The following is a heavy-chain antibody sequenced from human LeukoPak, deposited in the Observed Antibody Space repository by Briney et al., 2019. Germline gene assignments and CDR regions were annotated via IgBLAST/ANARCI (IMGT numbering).Heavy chain of an antibody. V-gene: IGHV4-4*07. CDR2: IYTSGST. J-gene: IGHJ6*02. D-gene: IGHD6-19*01. CDR3: ARDSRRIAVASYGMDV. Sequence: SETLSLTCTVSGGSISSYYWSWIRQPAGKGLEWIGRIYTSGSTNYNPSLKSRVTMSADTSKNQFSLKLSSVTAADTAVYYCARDSRRIAVASYGMDVWGQGTTVTVSS. CDR1: GGSISSYY.